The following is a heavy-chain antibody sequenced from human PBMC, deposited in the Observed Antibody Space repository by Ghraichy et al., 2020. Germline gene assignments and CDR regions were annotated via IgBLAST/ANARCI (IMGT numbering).Heavy chain of an antibody. V-gene: IGHV3-21*01. CDR1: GFTFSSYS. Sequence: GGSLRLSCAASGFTFSSYSMNWVRQAPGKGLEWVSSISSSSSYIYYADSVKGRFTISRDNAKNSLYLQMNSLRAEDTAVYYCARELRVFGVVIPCYDYWGQGTLVTVSS. J-gene: IGHJ4*02. CDR3: ARELRVFGVVIPCYDY. CDR2: ISSSSSYI. D-gene: IGHD3-3*01.